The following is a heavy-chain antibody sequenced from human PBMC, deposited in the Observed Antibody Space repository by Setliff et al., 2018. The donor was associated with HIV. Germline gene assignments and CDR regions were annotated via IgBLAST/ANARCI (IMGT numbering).Heavy chain of an antibody. CDR1: GGSISSHY. J-gene: IGHJ2*01. D-gene: IGHD6-6*01. V-gene: IGHV4-59*11. CDR3: ARAPEYSSSSDNWYFDL. Sequence: TSETLSLTCTVSGGSISSHYWSWIRQPPGKGLEWIGYIYYSGITNYNPSLKSRVTISVDTSKNHFSLKLYSLTTADSAVYYCARAPEYSSSSDNWYFDLWGRGTLVTVSS. CDR2: IYYSGIT.